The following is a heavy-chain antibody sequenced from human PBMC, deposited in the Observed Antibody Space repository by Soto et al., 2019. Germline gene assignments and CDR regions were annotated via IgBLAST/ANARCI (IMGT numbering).Heavy chain of an antibody. J-gene: IGHJ3*02. Sequence: GASVKVSCKASGYTFTGYYMHWVRQAPGQGLEWMGWINPNSGGTNYAQKFQGWVTMTRDTSISTAYMELSRLRSDDTAVYYCARGGVLVVVAAKIGDAFDIWAQGTMVTVSS. CDR1: GYTFTGYY. V-gene: IGHV1-2*04. D-gene: IGHD2-15*01. CDR2: INPNSGGT. CDR3: ARGGVLVVVAAKIGDAFDI.